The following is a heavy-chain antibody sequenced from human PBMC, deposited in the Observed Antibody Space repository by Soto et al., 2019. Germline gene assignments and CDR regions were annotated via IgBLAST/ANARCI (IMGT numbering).Heavy chain of an antibody. CDR1: GFTVSSNY. CDR3: ARDRGYGTFDFDY. D-gene: IGHD5-12*01. V-gene: IGHV3-66*01. Sequence: PGGSLRLSCAASGFTVSSNYMSWVRQAPGKGLEWVSVIYSGGSTYYADSVKGRFTISRDSSKNTLYLQMNSLRAEDTAVYYCARDRGYGTFDFDYWGQGTLVTVSS. J-gene: IGHJ4*02. CDR2: IYSGGST.